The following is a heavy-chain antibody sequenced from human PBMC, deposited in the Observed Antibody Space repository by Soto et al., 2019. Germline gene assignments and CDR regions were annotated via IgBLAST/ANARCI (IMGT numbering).Heavy chain of an antibody. D-gene: IGHD2-8*01. J-gene: IGHJ6*02. V-gene: IGHV5-10-1*01. CDR2: IDPSDSYT. CDR3: ARHRGLMVPIPVDGMDV. Sequence: GESLKISCKGSGYSFTSYWISWVRQMPGKGLEWMGRIDPSDSYTNYSPSFQGHVTISADKSISTAYLQWSSLKASDTAMYYCARHRGLMVPIPVDGMDVWGQGTTVTVS. CDR1: GYSFTSYW.